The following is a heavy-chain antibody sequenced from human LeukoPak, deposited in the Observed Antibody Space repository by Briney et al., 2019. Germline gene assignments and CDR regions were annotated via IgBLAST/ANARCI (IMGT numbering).Heavy chain of an antibody. CDR1: GGSISSYY. D-gene: IGHD2-15*01. J-gene: IGHJ6*02. V-gene: IGHV4-59*08. Sequence: SETLSLTCTVSGGSISSYYWSWIRQPPGKGLEWIGYIYYSGSTNYNPSLKSRVTISVDPSKNQFSLKLSSVTAADTALYYFARLRYCSRRSCYYYYGMDVWGQGTTVTVSS. CDR3: ARLRYCSRRSCYYYYGMDV. CDR2: IYYSGST.